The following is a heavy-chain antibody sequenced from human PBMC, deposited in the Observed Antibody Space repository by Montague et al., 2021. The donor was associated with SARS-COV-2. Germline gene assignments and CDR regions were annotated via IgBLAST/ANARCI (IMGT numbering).Heavy chain of an antibody. D-gene: IGHD1-14*01. CDR2: IGSSGENI. Sequence: SLRLSCAASGFSFSSSAMNWVRQAPGKGLEWLSYIGSSGENIDYADSVKGRFTISRGNAKNSLYLQMKSLRVEDTALYYCAKGPDGVDYWGQGTLVTVSS. CDR3: AKGPDGVDY. CDR1: GFSFSSSA. V-gene: IGHV3-48*03. J-gene: IGHJ4*02.